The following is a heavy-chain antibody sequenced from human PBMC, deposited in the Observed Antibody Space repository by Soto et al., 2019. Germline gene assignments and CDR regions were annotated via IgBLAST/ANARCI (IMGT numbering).Heavy chain of an antibody. CDR1: GLTFSDAW. CDR3: PTDVLGFGGDY. Sequence: EVQLVESGGGLVNPGGSLRLSCVVSGLTFSDAWINWVRQAPGKGLEWVGRIKGRTAGGTTDYAAPVKGRFTFSRDDSKNTGYLQMNSLKTVDTAVYFCPTDVLGFGGDYWGRGTLVTVSS. J-gene: IGHJ4*01. D-gene: IGHD3-10*01. CDR2: IKGRTAGGTT. V-gene: IGHV3-15*07.